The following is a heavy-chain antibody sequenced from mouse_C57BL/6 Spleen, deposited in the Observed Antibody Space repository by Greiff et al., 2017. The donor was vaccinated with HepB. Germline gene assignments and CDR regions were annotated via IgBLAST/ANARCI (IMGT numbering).Heavy chain of an antibody. CDR1: GYTFTDYN. D-gene: IGHD1-1*01. Sequence: EVQLVESGPELVKPGASVKIPCKASGYTFTDYNMDWVKQSHGKSLEWIGDINPNNGGTIYNQKFKGKATLTVDKSSSTAYMELRSLTSEDTAVYYCARRDYYGSSYNYWGQGTTLTVSS. J-gene: IGHJ2*01. CDR3: ARRDYYGSSYNY. CDR2: INPNNGGT. V-gene: IGHV1-18*01.